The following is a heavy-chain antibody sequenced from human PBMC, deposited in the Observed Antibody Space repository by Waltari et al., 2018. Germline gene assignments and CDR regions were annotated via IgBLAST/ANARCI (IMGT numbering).Heavy chain of an antibody. Sequence: QVQLVQSGAEVKKPGSSVKVSCKASGGTFSNYAITWVRQAPGQGLEWMGGIIPVCRSAHYAQNFLDRVTITADESTSTAYMELRGLTSDDTAVYYCARPRTTVGTGLWNDGLQIWGQGTLVTVSS. J-gene: IGHJ3*02. CDR3: ARPRTTVGTGLWNDGLQI. D-gene: IGHD1-1*01. V-gene: IGHV1-69*01. CDR2: IIPVCRSA. CDR1: GGTFSNYA.